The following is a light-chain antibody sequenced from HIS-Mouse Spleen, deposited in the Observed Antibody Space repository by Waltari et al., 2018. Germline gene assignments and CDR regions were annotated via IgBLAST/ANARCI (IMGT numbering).Light chain of an antibody. CDR1: SSNIGSNY. CDR2: RNN. V-gene: IGLV1-47*01. J-gene: IGLJ2*01. Sequence: QSVLTQPPSASGTPGQRVTISCSGSSSNIGSNYVYWYQQLPGTAPKLRIYRNNRRPSGVPDRFSGSKPGTSASLAISGLRSEDEADYYCAAWDDSLSGVVFGGGTKLTVL. CDR3: AAWDDSLSGVV.